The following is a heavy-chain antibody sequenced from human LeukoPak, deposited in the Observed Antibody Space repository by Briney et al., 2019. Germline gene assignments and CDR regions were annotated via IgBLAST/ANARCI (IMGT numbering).Heavy chain of an antibody. J-gene: IGHJ5*02. V-gene: IGHV4-59*01. CDR1: GGSISSYY. CDR2: IYYSGST. Sequence: PSETLSLTCTVSGGSISSYYWSWIRQPPGKGLEWIGYIYYSGSTNYNPSLKSRVTISVDTSKNQFSLKLSSVTAADTAVYYCARDGGGDIAAAGVFDPWGQGTLVTVSS. CDR3: ARDGGGDIAAAGVFDP. D-gene: IGHD6-13*01.